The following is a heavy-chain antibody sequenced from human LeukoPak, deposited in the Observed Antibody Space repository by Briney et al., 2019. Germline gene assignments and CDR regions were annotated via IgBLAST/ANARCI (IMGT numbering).Heavy chain of an antibody. D-gene: IGHD3-22*01. CDR1: GYPFTSYY. J-gene: IGHJ3*02. Sequence: ASVKVSCKASGYPFTSYYMHWVRQAPGQGLEWMGIINPSGGSTSYAQKFQGRVTMTRDTSTSTVYMELSSLRSEDTAVYYCARVKPNYYDSSAYGTFDIWGQGTMVTVSS. CDR3: ARVKPNYYDSSAYGTFDI. CDR2: INPSGGST. V-gene: IGHV1-46*01.